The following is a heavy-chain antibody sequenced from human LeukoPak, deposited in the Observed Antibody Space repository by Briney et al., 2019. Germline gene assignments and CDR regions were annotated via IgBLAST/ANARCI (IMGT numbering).Heavy chain of an antibody. CDR1: GYTFTGYY. CDR3: ATTALDPRWFDP. V-gene: IGHV1-2*02. J-gene: IGHJ5*02. CDR2: INPNSGGT. Sequence: ASVKVSCKASGYTFTGYYIHWVRQAPGQGLEWMGWINPNSGGTNYAQKFQGRVTMTRDTSISTAYMELSRLRSDDTAVYYCATTALDPRWFDPWGQGTLVTVSS.